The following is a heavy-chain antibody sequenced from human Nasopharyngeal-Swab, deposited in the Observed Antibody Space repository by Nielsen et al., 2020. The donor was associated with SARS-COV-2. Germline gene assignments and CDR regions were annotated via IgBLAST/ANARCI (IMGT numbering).Heavy chain of an antibody. CDR3: ACHRTASFYY. D-gene: IGHD1-1*01. Sequence: GSLRLSCTVSGYSISSGYYWAWIRQPPGKVLEWIGSIYNTGSTYYNPSLKSRVTISVDTPKNQFSLKLRSVTGADTAVYYCACHRTASFYYWGQGTLVTVSS. CDR2: IYNTGST. CDR1: GYSISSGYY. V-gene: IGHV4-38-2*02. J-gene: IGHJ4*02.